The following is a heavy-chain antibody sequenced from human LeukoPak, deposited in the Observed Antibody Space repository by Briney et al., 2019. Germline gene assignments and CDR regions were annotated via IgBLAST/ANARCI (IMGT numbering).Heavy chain of an antibody. D-gene: IGHD3-22*01. Sequence: GASVKVSCKPSGYTFSSYDINWVRQAPGQGLEWMGWMDPNSGNTGYAQRFQGRITMTRDTSISTAYMELSSLRSDDTAVYYCARGLEINYYDSSGYRNFDYWGQGTLVTVSS. CDR2: MDPNSGNT. CDR3: ARGLEINYYDSSGYRNFDY. V-gene: IGHV1-8*01. J-gene: IGHJ4*02. CDR1: GYTFSSYD.